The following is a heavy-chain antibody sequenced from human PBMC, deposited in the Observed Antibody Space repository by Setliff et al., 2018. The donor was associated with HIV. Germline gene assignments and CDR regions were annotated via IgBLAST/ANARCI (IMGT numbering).Heavy chain of an antibody. CDR1: GGSINNDIYF. J-gene: IGHJ4*02. CDR3: ARSNRTSPYWFDY. Sequence: PSETLSLTCSVSGGSINNDIYFWTWIRQHPGKGLEWIGYIYYSGNTYYHPSLKSRFTISVDTSKNQFSLRLTSVTAADTARYFCARSNRTSPYWFDYWGQGIPVTSPQ. V-gene: IGHV4-31*03. CDR2: IYYSGNT. D-gene: IGHD1-1*01.